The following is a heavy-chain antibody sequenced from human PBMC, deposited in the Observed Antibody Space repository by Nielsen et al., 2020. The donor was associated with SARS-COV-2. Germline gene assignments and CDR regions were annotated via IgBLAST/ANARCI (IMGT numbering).Heavy chain of an antibody. V-gene: IGHV1-2*06. J-gene: IGHJ3*02. D-gene: IGHD6-25*01. CDR2: INPNSGGT. Sequence: ASVKVSCKASGYTFTGYYMHWVRQAPGQGLEWMGRINPNSGGTNYAQKFQGRVTMTRDTSISTAYMELSRLRSDDTAVYYCARESSAAWTHAFDIWGQGTMVTVSS. CDR1: GYTFTGYY. CDR3: ARESSAAWTHAFDI.